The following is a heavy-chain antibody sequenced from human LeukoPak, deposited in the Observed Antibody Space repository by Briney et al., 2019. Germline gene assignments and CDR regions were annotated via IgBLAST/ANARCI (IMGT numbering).Heavy chain of an antibody. CDR1: GFTFSSYG. D-gene: IGHD6-19*01. V-gene: IGHV3-30*18. Sequence: PGRSLRLSCAASGFTFSSYGMHWVRQAPGKGLEWVAVISYDGSNKYHADSVKGRFTISRDNSKNTLYLQMNSLRAEDTAVYYCAKGAAVAGTFGYWGQGTLVTVSS. CDR3: AKGAAVAGTFGY. CDR2: ISYDGSNK. J-gene: IGHJ4*02.